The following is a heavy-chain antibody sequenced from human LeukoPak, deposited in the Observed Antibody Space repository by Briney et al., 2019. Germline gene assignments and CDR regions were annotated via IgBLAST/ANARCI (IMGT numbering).Heavy chain of an antibody. Sequence: ASVKVSCKASGYTFIDYYMHWVRQAPGHGLEWIGWISPNSGGTKSVQTFQGRVTMTRDTSITTVYMELSGLSFDDTAVYYCARGGGRYSVDYWGQGTLVIVSS. D-gene: IGHD1-26*01. CDR3: ARGGGRYSVDY. V-gene: IGHV1-2*02. CDR1: GYTFIDYY. J-gene: IGHJ4*02. CDR2: ISPNSGGT.